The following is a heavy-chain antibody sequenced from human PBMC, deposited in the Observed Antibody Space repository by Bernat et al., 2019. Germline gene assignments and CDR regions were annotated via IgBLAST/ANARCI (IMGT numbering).Heavy chain of an antibody. Sequence: QVQLVESGGGVVQPGGSLRLSCAASGFTFSSYGMHWVRQAPGKGLEWVAFIRYDGSNKYYADSVKGRFTISRDNSKNTLYLQMNSLRAEDTAVYYCARDWGVDWGQGTLVTVSS. CDR2: IRYDGSNK. CDR3: ARDWGVD. CDR1: GFTFSSYG. V-gene: IGHV3-30*02. D-gene: IGHD3-10*01. J-gene: IGHJ4*02.